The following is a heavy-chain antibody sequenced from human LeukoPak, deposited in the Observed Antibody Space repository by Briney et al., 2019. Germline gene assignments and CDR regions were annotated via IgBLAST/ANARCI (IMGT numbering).Heavy chain of an antibody. CDR2: IAGDESQK. CDR3: VRDLSPVSDRNVWYDALDI. V-gene: IGHV3-7*01. D-gene: IGHD1-1*01. J-gene: IGHJ3*02. Sequence: GGSLRLSCVASGFSFTSSWMTWVRQAPGNGLEWVANIAGDESQKRYMDSVKGRFTISRDNAKNSLYLQLNSLRAEDTAIYYCVRDLSPVSDRNVWYDALDIWGQGTMVTVSS. CDR1: GFSFTSSW.